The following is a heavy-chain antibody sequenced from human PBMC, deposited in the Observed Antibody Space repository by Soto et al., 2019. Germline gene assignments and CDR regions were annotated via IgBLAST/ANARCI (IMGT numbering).Heavy chain of an antibody. CDR2: INPNSSNT. CDR1: GYTFPNYY. CDR3: ARSDSEYYGLDV. Sequence: QVQLVQSGAEVKKPGASVKVSCKASGYTFPNYYTHWVRQAPGQGLEWMGIINPNSSNTIYAQKCQGRVTMTRDTSTSTVYMELRSLRSEDTAVYYCARSDSEYYGLDVWGRGTTVTVSS. J-gene: IGHJ6*02. V-gene: IGHV1-46*01.